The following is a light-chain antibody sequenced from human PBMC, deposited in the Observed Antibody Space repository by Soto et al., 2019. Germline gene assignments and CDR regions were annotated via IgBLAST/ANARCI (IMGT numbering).Light chain of an antibody. J-gene: IGLJ1*01. CDR3: SSYTSSSTLENV. CDR2: EVS. Sequence: SVLAQPASVSGSPGQSITISCTGTSSDVGGYNYVSWYQHHPGKAPKLMIYEVSNRPSGVSNRFSGSKSGNTASLTISGLQAEDEADYYCSSYTSSSTLENVFGTGTKVTVL. CDR1: SSDVGGYNY. V-gene: IGLV2-14*01.